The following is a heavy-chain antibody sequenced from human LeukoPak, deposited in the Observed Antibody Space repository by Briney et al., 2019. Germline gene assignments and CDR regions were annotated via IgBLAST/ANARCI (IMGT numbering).Heavy chain of an antibody. CDR1: GFSFGTYG. V-gene: IGHV3-33*01. J-gene: IGHJ4*02. Sequence: RSGGSLRLSCAASGFSFGTYGMHWVRQAPGKGLEWVAVIWYDGSITHFADSVKGRFTISRDNSKNTVYLQMDSLRAEDTALYYCARDWAGRRLDYWGQGTLVTVSS. CDR2: IWYDGSIT. D-gene: IGHD3-16*01. CDR3: ARDWAGRRLDY.